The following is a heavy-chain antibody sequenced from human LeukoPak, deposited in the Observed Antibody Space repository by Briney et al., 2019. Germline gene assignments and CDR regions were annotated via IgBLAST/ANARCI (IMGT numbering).Heavy chain of an antibody. J-gene: IGHJ6*03. CDR1: GFTFSSYE. CDR2: ISSSGSTI. V-gene: IGHV3-48*03. D-gene: IGHD2-2*01. CDR3: ARDYCSSTSSYGISGYMDV. Sequence: GGSLRLSCAASGFTFSSYEMNWVRQAPGKGLEWVSYISSSGSTIYYADSVKGRFTISRDNAKNSLYLQMNSLRAEDTAVYYCARDYCSSTSSYGISGYMDVWGKGTTVTISS.